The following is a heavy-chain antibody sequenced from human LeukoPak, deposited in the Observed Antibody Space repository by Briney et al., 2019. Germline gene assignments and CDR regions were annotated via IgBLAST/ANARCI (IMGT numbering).Heavy chain of an antibody. J-gene: IGHJ4*02. CDR3: ARDPATTSTYYDFWSGYYTPLLFDY. CDR1: GFTFGSYS. D-gene: IGHD3-3*01. Sequence: GGSLRLSCAASGFTFGSYSMNWVRQAPGKGLEWVSSISSSSSYIYYADSVKGRFTISRDNAKNSLYLQMNSLRAEDTAVYYCARDPATTSTYYDFWSGYYTPLLFDYWXQGTLVTVSS. CDR2: ISSSSSYI. V-gene: IGHV3-21*01.